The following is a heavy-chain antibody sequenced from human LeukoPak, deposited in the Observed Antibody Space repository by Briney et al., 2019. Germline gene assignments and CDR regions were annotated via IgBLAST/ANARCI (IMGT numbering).Heavy chain of an antibody. V-gene: IGHV1-46*01. CDR2: INPSGGST. Sequence: EASVKVSCKASGGTFSSYAITWVRQAPGQGLEWMGIINPSGGSTSYAQKFQGRVTMTRDTSTSTVYMELSSLRSEDTAVYYCARDQGMAVAGLLYYYGMDVWGQGTTVTVSS. D-gene: IGHD6-19*01. CDR1: GGTFSSYA. CDR3: ARDQGMAVAGLLYYYGMDV. J-gene: IGHJ6*02.